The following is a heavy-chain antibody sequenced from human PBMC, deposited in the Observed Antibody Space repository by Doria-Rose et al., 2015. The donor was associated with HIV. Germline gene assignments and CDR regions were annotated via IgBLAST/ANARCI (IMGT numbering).Heavy chain of an antibody. CDR2: VHYTGDT. D-gene: IGHD5-12*01. V-gene: IGHV4-59*01. CDR3: ARDSIDMATRQDEAFDI. J-gene: IGHJ3*02. CDR1: GDSITNFY. Sequence: QVQLQESGPGVVKPSETLSLTCTVSGDSITNFYWSWIRQPPGKGLEWIGFVHYTGDTKYNPSLKSRVTMSVDTSTNQFSLKLTSVTAADTALYYCARDSIDMATRQDEAFDIWGQGTMVIVSS.